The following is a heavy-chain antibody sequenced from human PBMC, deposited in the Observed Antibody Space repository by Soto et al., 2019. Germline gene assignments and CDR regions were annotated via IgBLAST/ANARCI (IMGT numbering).Heavy chain of an antibody. CDR2: IFSGGNA. J-gene: IGHJ4*02. CDR1: GVTVNSNF. Sequence: PGGSLRLSCAVSGVTVNSNFMSWVRQAPGKGLEWVSVIFSGGNADYADSVKGRFIMSRDISKNTLYLQMNSLRAKDTAVYFCVKEFRGAFDYWGQGTLVTVSS. CDR3: VKEFRGAFDY. V-gene: IGHV3-53*01. D-gene: IGHD3-10*01.